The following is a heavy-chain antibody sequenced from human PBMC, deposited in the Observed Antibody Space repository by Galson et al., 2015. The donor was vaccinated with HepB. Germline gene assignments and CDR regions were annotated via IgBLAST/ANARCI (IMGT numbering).Heavy chain of an antibody. CDR3: ARVADSDYGDHSHFDS. CDR2: ISSSTIYT. Sequence: SLRLSCAASGFTFSDYYMSWIRQAPGKGLEWLSYISSSTIYTNYADPVKGRFTIYRDNVKNSMYLQRNRLRAEDTAVYYRARVADSDYGDHSHFDSWGQGTLVTVSS. V-gene: IGHV3-11*06. CDR1: GFTFSDYY. D-gene: IGHD4-17*01. J-gene: IGHJ4*02.